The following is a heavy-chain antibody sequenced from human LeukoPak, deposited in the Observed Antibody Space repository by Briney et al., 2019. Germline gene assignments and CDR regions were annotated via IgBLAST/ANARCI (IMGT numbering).Heavy chain of an antibody. CDR2: IYSGGST. J-gene: IGHJ6*02. CDR3: ARDDDGDYYYGMDV. D-gene: IGHD2-21*01. Sequence: PGGSLRLSCAASGFTFSSYAMSWVRQAPGKGLEWVSVIYSGGSTYYADSVKGRFTISRDNSKNTLYLQMNSLRAEDTAVYYCARDDDGDYYYGMDVWGQGTTVTVSS. CDR1: GFTFSSYA. V-gene: IGHV3-66*01.